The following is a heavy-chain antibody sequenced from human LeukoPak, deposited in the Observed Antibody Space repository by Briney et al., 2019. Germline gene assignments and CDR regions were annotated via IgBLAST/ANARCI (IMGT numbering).Heavy chain of an antibody. CDR1: GGSISSYY. CDR3: ARTSQLVLYYFDY. CDR2: IYYSGST. D-gene: IGHD6-13*01. V-gene: IGHV4-59*08. J-gene: IGHJ4*02. Sequence: PSETLSLTCTVSGGSISSYYWSWIRQPPGKRLEWIGYIYYSGSTNYNPSLKSRVTISVDTSKNQFSLKLSSVTAADTAVYYCARTSQLVLYYFDYWGQGTLVTVSS.